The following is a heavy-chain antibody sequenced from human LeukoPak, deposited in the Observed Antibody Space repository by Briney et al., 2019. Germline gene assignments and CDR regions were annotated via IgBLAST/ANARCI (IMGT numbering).Heavy chain of an antibody. CDR1: GGSISSSSYY. D-gene: IGHD3-9*01. CDR2: IYYSGST. Sequence: SETLSLTCTVSGGSISSSSYYWGWIRQPPGKGLEWIGSIYYSGSTYYNPSLKSRVTISVDTSKNQFSLKLSSVTAADTAVYYCARDFGYDILTGYCWFDYWGQGTLVTVSS. V-gene: IGHV4-39*07. CDR3: ARDFGYDILTGYCWFDY. J-gene: IGHJ4*02.